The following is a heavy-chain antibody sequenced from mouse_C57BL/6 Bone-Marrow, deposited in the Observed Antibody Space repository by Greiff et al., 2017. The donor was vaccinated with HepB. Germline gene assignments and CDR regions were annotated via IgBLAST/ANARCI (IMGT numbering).Heavy chain of an antibody. Sequence: QVQLQQPGTELVKPGASVKLSCKASGYTFTSYWMHWVKQRPGQGLEWIGNIYPSNGGTNYNEKFKSKATLTVDKSSSTAYMQLSSLTSEDSAVYYCARGEVNYYGSSYAMDYWGQGTSVTVSS. CDR2: IYPSNGGT. D-gene: IGHD1-1*01. V-gene: IGHV1-53*01. CDR1: GYTFTSYW. J-gene: IGHJ4*01. CDR3: ARGEVNYYGSSYAMDY.